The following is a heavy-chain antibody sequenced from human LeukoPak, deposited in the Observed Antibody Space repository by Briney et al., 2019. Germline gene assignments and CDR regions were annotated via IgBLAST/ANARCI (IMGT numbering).Heavy chain of an antibody. CDR2: INHSGST. J-gene: IGHJ4*02. V-gene: IGHV4-34*01. D-gene: IGHD3-22*01. CDR1: GGSFSGYY. Sequence: SETLSLTCAVYGGSFSGYYWSWIRQPPGKGLEWIGEINHSGSTNYNPSLKSRVTISVDTPKNQFSLKLSSVTAADTAVYYCARDVGYTTGPYYYDSSGYDHWGQGTLVTVSS. CDR3: ARDVGYTTGPYYYDSSGYDH.